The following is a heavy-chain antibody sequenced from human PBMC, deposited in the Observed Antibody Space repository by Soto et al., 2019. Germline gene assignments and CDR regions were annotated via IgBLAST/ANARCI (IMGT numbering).Heavy chain of an antibody. Sequence: QVQLVQSGAEVKKPGSSVKVSCKASGGTFSSYAISWVRQAPGQGLEWMGGIIPVFGIANSAQKFQGRVMITADESTTTAYMELSSLRSEDTAVYYCASQHLAGYFFDFWGQGTLVTVSS. CDR2: IIPVFGIA. V-gene: IGHV1-69*01. CDR3: ASQHLAGYFFDF. D-gene: IGHD3-3*02. CDR1: GGTFSSYA. J-gene: IGHJ4*02.